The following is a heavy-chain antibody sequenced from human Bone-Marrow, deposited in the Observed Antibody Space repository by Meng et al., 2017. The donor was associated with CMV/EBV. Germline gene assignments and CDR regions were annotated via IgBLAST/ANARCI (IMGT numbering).Heavy chain of an antibody. CDR3: AKDKGQLAIYYYYYGMDV. Sequence: GGSLRLSCAASGFSFSSYGMHWVRQAPGKGLEWVAFIRYDGGNKYYADSVKGRFTISRDNSKNTLDLQMSSLRAEDTAVYYCAKDKGQLAIYYYYYGMDVSGQGTTVTASS. CDR1: GFSFSSYG. J-gene: IGHJ6*02. D-gene: IGHD6-13*01. V-gene: IGHV3-30*02. CDR2: IRYDGGNK.